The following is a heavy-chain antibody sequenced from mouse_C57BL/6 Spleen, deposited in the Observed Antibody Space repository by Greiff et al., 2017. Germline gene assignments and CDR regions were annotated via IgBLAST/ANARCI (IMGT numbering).Heavy chain of an antibody. V-gene: IGHV1-42*01. Sequence: EVKLQESGPELVKPGASVKISCKASGYSFTGYYMNWVKQSPEKSLEWIGEINPSTGGTTYNQKFKAKATLTVDKSSSTAYMQLKSLTSEDSAVYYCARMVVDHWYFDVWGTGTTVTVSS. CDR1: GYSFTGYY. CDR3: ARMVVDHWYFDV. D-gene: IGHD1-1*02. J-gene: IGHJ1*03. CDR2: INPSTGGT.